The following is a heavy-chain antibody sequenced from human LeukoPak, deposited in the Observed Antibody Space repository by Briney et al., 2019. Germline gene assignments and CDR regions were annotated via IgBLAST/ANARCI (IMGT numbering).Heavy chain of an antibody. Sequence: ASVKVSCKVSGYTLTEFSMHWVRQAPGKGLEWMGGFDPEDGETIYAQKFQGRVTMTEDTSTDTAYMELSSLRSEDTAVYYCATHLPIFGVVIIRAFDIWGQGKMVTVSS. CDR3: ATHLPIFGVVIIRAFDI. J-gene: IGHJ3*02. CDR2: FDPEDGET. D-gene: IGHD3-3*01. V-gene: IGHV1-24*01. CDR1: GYTLTEFS.